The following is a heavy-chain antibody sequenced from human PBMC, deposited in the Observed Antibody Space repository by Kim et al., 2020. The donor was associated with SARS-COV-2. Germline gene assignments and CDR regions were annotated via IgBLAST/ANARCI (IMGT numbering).Heavy chain of an antibody. J-gene: IGHJ6*02. CDR2: ISAYNGNT. CDR3: ARNYDFWSGYYPVYQHYYYYGMDV. V-gene: IGHV1-18*01. Sequence: ASVKVSCKASGYTFTSYGISWVRQAPGQGLEWMGWISAYNGNTNYAQKLQGRVTMTTDTSTSTAYMELRILRSDDTAVYYCARNYDFWSGYYPVYQHYYYYGMDVWGQGTTVTVSS. D-gene: IGHD3-3*01. CDR1: GYTFTSYG.